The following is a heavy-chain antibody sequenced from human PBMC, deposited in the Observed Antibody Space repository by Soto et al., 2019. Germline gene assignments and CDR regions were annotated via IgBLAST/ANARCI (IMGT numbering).Heavy chain of an antibody. D-gene: IGHD5-18*01. CDR2: ISWNSGNI. CDR1: GFTFDDYA. Sequence: ESGGALVRPGRSLRLSCAASGFTFDDYAMHWVRQVLGKGLEWVSSISWNSGNIGYADSVKGRFTTSRDNAKNSLYLQMNSLRPEDTALYYCVRSKGGYSYGTPFDYWGQGTLVTVSS. J-gene: IGHJ4*02. CDR3: VRSKGGYSYGTPFDY. V-gene: IGHV3-9*01.